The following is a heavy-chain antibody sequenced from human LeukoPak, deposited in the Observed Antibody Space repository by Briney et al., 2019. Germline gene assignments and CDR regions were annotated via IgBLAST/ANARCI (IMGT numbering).Heavy chain of an antibody. CDR3: ARYMHYDGDFDY. V-gene: IGHV1-2*02. J-gene: IGHJ4*02. D-gene: IGHD4-23*01. CDR1: GYTFTDYY. Sequence: ASVKVSCKASGYTFTDYYMHWVRQAPGQGLEWMGWINPHSGDTSYAQRFQGRVTMTRDTSISTAYMELSRLRSDDTAVYYCARYMHYDGDFDYWGQGTPVTVSS. CDR2: INPHSGDT.